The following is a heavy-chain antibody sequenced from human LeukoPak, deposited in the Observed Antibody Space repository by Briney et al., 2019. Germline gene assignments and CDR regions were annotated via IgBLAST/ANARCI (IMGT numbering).Heavy chain of an antibody. J-gene: IGHJ4*02. Sequence: PGRSLRLSCAASGFTFDDYAMHWVRQAPGKGLEWVSGISWNSGSIGYADSVKGRFTISRDNAKNSLYLQMNSLRAEDMALYYCAKEGYSSSLDYWGQGTLVTVSS. CDR1: GFTFDDYA. D-gene: IGHD6-13*01. CDR3: AKEGYSSSLDY. V-gene: IGHV3-9*03. CDR2: ISWNSGSI.